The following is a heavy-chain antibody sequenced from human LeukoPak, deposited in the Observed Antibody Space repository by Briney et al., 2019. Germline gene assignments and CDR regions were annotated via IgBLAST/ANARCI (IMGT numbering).Heavy chain of an antibody. CDR2: IKQDGSGK. CDR1: GFTFSSYW. Sequence: PGGSLRLSCAASGFTFSSYWMSWVRQAPGKGLEWVANIKQDGSGKYYVDSVKGRFTISRDNAKNSLYLQMNSLRAEDTAVYYCARDTAVYCSSTSCYTSPYYYYYYMDVWGKGTTVTVSS. V-gene: IGHV3-7*01. J-gene: IGHJ6*03. D-gene: IGHD2-2*02. CDR3: ARDTAVYCSSTSCYTSPYYYYYYMDV.